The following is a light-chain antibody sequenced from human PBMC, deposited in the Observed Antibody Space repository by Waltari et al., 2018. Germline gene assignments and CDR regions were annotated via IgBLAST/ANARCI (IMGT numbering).Light chain of an antibody. Sequence: EIVMTQSPATLSVSPGERATLSCRASQSVSSNLAWYQQKPGQAPRLLIYGASTRATGIPARFSGSGSGTEFTLTISSLQSEDFAMYYCQQYGSSPWTFGQGTKVEIK. CDR2: GAS. V-gene: IGKV3-15*01. CDR3: QQYGSSPWT. J-gene: IGKJ1*01. CDR1: QSVSSN.